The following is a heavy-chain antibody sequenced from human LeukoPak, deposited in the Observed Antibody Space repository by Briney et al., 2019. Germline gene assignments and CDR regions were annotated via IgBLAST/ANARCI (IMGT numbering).Heavy chain of an antibody. D-gene: IGHD1-26*01. CDR3: ARVRTSYEDSDAFDI. CDR1: GYTFTSYY. V-gene: IGHV1-46*01. J-gene: IGHJ3*02. CDR2: INPSGGST. Sequence: ASVTVSCKASGYTFTSYYMHWVRQAPGQGLEWMGIINPSGGSTSYAQKFQGRVTMTRDTSTSTVYMELSSLRSEDTAVYYCARVRTSYEDSDAFDIWGQGTMVTVSS.